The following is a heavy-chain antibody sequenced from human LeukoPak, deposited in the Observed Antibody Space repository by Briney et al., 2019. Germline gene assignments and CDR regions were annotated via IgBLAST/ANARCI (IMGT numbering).Heavy chain of an antibody. V-gene: IGHV5-51*01. Sequence: GESLQISCQGSGYSFTSYWIGWVRQMPGKGLEWMGIIYPGDSDTRYSPSFQGQVTISADKSISTAYLQWSSLEASDTAMYYCARDGRYSSSSEFDYWGQGTLVTVSS. J-gene: IGHJ4*02. CDR2: IYPGDSDT. CDR1: GYSFTSYW. D-gene: IGHD6-6*01. CDR3: ARDGRYSSSSEFDY.